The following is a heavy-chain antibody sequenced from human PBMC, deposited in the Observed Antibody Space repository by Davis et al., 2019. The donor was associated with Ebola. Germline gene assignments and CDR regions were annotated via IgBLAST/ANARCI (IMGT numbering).Heavy chain of an antibody. V-gene: IGHV1-18*01. J-gene: IGHJ5*02. Sequence: AASVKVSCKVSGYAFSNYGISWVRQAPGQGLEWMGWISGYDGHTNYAQKFQGRVTVTTDTSTSTAYMELRSLRSDDTAVYYCARVGYSSSSQNWFDAWGQGTLVTVSS. CDR1: GYAFSNYG. CDR2: ISGYDGHT. CDR3: ARVGYSSSSQNWFDA. D-gene: IGHD6-6*01.